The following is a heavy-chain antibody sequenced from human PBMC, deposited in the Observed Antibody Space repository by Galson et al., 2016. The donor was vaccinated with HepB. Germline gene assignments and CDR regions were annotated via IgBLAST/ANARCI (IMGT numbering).Heavy chain of an antibody. CDR2: IYSSGNT. J-gene: IGHJ3*02. CDR1: GGSVSHNSYY. Sequence: SETLSLTCTVSGGSVSHNSYYWSWIRQPPGKGLEWIGYIYSSGNTHPNPPLKSRVTISVEPPKTQLSQKLSPVTAATTAVYHRPRPGWKLPTDDAFDIWGQGTMVAVSS. V-gene: IGHV4-61*01. D-gene: IGHD1-26*01. CDR3: PRPGWKLPTDDAFDI.